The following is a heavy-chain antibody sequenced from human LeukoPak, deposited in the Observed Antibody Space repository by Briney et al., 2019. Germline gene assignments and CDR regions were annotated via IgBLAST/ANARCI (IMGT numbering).Heavy chain of an antibody. CDR2: MNPNSGNT. CDR3: AREPDCRSTSCYQYFQH. V-gene: IGHV1-8*01. D-gene: IGHD2-2*01. Sequence: ASVKVSCKASGYTFTSYDINWVRQATGQGLEWMGWMNPNSGNTGYAQKFQGRVTMTRNTSISTAYMELSSLRSEDTAVYYCAREPDCRSTSCYQYFQHWGQGTLVTVSS. J-gene: IGHJ1*01. CDR1: GYTFTSYD.